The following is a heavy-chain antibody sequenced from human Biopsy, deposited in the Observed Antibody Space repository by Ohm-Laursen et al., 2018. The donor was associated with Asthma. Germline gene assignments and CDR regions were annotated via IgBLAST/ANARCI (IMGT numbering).Heavy chain of an antibody. D-gene: IGHD3-22*01. CDR1: GFAVSRDH. CDR2: IYSGGTS. V-gene: IGHV3-53*01. CDR3: ARGDSSNWSHYYFDY. J-gene: IGHJ4*02. Sequence: SLRLSCSASGFAVSRDHMFWVRQAPGKGLEWVSVIYSGGTSHTADSVRGRFTISRDYSKNKLYLQMHSMIAEDTAVYYCARGDSSNWSHYYFDYWGQGTLVTVSS.